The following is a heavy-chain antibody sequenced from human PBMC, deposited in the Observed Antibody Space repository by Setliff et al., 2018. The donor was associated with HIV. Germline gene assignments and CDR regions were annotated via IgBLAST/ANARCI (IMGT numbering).Heavy chain of an antibody. V-gene: IGHV4-31*03. J-gene: IGHJ3*02. CDR1: RASISSGGYY. CDR3: ARVYGDYVEGAFDI. D-gene: IGHD4-17*01. Sequence: PSETLSLTCTVSRASISSGGYYWSWIRQRPGEGLEWIGYIYYSGNTFYNPSLKSRVTISVDTSKNQFSLKLSSVTAADTALYYCARVYGDYVEGAFDIWGQGTMGTVS. CDR2: IYYSGNT.